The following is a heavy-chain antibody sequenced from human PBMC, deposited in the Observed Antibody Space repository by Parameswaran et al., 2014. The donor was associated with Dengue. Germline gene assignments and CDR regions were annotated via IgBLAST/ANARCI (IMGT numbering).Heavy chain of an antibody. D-gene: IGHD3-3*01. CDR2: IYYSGST. CDR3: ARGLLTIFGVAPRRAFDI. Sequence: VRQAPGKGLEWIGYIYYSGSTNYNPSLKSRVTISVDTSKNQFSLKLSSVTAADTAVYYCARGLLTIFGVAPRRAFDIWGQGTMVTVSS. V-gene: IGHV4-59*01. J-gene: IGHJ3*02.